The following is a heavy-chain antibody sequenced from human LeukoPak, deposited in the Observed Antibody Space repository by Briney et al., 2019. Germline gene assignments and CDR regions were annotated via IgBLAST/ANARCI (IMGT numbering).Heavy chain of an antibody. CDR3: ARALDGYNYLDY. Sequence: SVKVSCKASGGTFSSYAISWVRQAPGQGLEWVGRIIPIFGIANYAQKFQGRVTITADKSTSTAYMELSSLRSEDTAVYYCARALDGYNYLDYWGQGTLVTVSS. V-gene: IGHV1-69*04. CDR1: GGTFSSYA. D-gene: IGHD5-24*01. J-gene: IGHJ4*02. CDR2: IIPIFGIA.